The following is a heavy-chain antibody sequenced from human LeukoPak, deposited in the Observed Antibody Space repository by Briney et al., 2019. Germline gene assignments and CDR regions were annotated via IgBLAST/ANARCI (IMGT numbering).Heavy chain of an antibody. CDR2: MNPNSGNT. D-gene: IGHD6-13*01. CDR1: GYTFTSYD. V-gene: IGHV1-8*01. CDR3: ARGIFIAAAGRNSFDY. J-gene: IGHJ4*02. Sequence: ASVKVSYKASGYTFTSYDINWVRQATGQGREWMGGMNPNSGNTGYAQKFQGRVTMTRNTSISTAYMELSSLRSEDTAVYYCARGIFIAAAGRNSFDYWGQGTLVTVSS.